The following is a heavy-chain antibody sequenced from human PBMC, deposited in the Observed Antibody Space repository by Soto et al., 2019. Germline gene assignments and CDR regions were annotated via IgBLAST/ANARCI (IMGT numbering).Heavy chain of an antibody. V-gene: IGHV4-31*06. CDR2: IHYSENT. CDR3: TRGKVITTTPKRNCFDP. J-gene: IGHJ5*02. Sequence: SETLSLTWTLSGASVCSTTYCWSWIRQHPGKGLEWMCDIHYSENTYYNPSLKSRVTLSVDTSMNQFSLKLSSVTAADTAVYYCTRGKVITTTPKRNCFDPWGHGTLVTVSS. CDR1: GASVCSTTYC. D-gene: IGHD3-10*01.